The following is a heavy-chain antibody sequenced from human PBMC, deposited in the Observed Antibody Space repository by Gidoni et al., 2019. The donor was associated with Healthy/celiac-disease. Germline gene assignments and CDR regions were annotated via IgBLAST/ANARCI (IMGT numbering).Heavy chain of an antibody. Sequence: QVQLVESGGGVVQPGRYLRLSCAASGFTFSSYGMHWVRQAPGKGLEWVAVISYDGSNKYYADSVKGRFTISRDNSKNTLYLQMNSLRAEDTAVYYCAKDWGEIAAAVDYWGQGTLVTVSS. D-gene: IGHD6-13*01. CDR3: AKDWGEIAAAVDY. V-gene: IGHV3-30*18. CDR1: GFTFSSYG. CDR2: ISYDGSNK. J-gene: IGHJ4*02.